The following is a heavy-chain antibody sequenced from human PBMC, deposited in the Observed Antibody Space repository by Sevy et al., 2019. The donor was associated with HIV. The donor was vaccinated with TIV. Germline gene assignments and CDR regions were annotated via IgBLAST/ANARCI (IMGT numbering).Heavy chain of an antibody. CDR1: GFTFSSYA. CDR3: ARDSGYCGGDCYGPGGY. V-gene: IGHV3-30-3*01. Sequence: GGSLRLSCAASGFTFSSYALHWVRQAPGKGLEWVAVISYDDGSNRNYADSVKGRFTISRANSKNTVYLQMNSLRPEDTAVYYCARDSGYCGGDCYGPGGYWGQGTLVTVSS. D-gene: IGHD2-21*02. CDR2: ISYDDGSNR. J-gene: IGHJ4*02.